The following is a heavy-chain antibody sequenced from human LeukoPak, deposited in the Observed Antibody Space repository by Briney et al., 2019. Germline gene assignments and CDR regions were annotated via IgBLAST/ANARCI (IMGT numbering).Heavy chain of an antibody. D-gene: IGHD2-15*01. CDR2: IIPIFGTA. CDR3: ARGGYLARNWFDP. CDR1: GGTFSSYA. V-gene: IGHV1-69*05. J-gene: IGHJ5*02. Sequence: SVKVSCKASGGTFSSYAISWVRQAPGQGLEWMGGIIPIFGTANYAQKFQGRVTITTDESTSTAYIELSSLRSEDTAVYYCARGGYLARNWFDPWGQGTLVTVSS.